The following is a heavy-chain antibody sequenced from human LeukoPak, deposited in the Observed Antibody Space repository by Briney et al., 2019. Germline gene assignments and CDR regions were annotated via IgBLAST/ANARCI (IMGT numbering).Heavy chain of an antibody. CDR1: GFTFSDYY. Sequence: GGSLRVSCAASGFTFSDYYMSWIRQAPGGGLGCVSVIYSGGSTYYADSVKGRFTISRDNSKNTLYLQMNSLRAEDTAVYYCARETGTGTTKGLDYWGQGTLVTVSS. CDR3: ARETGTGTTKGLDY. CDR2: IYSGGST. V-gene: IGHV3-66*01. D-gene: IGHD1-1*01. J-gene: IGHJ4*02.